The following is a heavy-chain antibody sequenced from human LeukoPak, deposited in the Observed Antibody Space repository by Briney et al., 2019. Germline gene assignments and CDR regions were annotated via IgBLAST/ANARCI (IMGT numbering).Heavy chain of an antibody. CDR2: FSSSSNTI. CDR3: ARGYVGDY. J-gene: IGHJ4*02. CDR1: GFTFSSYS. D-gene: IGHD3-16*01. V-gene: IGHV3-48*04. Sequence: PGGSLRLSCAAPGFTFSSYSINWVRQAPGKGLEWVSYFSSSSNTIYYADSVKGRFSISRDNAKNSLYLQMNSLRAEDTAVYYCARGYVGDYWGQGTLVTVSS.